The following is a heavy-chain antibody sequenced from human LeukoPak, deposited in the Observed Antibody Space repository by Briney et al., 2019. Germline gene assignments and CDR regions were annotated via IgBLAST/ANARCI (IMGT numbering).Heavy chain of an antibody. CDR2: ISSSSSYI. Sequence: PGGSLRLSCAASGFTFSSYSMNWVRQAPGKGLEWVSSISSSSSYIYYADSVKGRFTISRDNAKNSLYLQMNSLRAEDTAVYYCARGVANYYDNSGYQNWGQGTLVTVSS. D-gene: IGHD3-22*01. J-gene: IGHJ4*02. CDR1: GFTFSSYS. V-gene: IGHV3-21*04. CDR3: ARGVANYYDNSGYQN.